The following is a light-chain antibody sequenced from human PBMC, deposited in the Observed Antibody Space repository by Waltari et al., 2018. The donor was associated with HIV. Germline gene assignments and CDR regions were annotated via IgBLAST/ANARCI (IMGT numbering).Light chain of an antibody. J-gene: IGLJ3*02. CDR1: TLPKRN. Sequence: YELRQPPSVSVSPGQTATITCYGDTLPKRNAYWYQQNPGQAPRLVIYDDNKRPSGIPDRFSGSTSGTMATLTVSRAQVEDEGDYYCYSTDTTGYERVFGGGTKLTVL. CDR2: DDN. CDR3: YSTDTTGYERV. V-gene: IGLV3-10*01.